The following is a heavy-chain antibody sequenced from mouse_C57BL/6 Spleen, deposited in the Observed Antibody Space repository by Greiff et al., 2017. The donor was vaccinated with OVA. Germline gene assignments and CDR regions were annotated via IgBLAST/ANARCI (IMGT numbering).Heavy chain of an antibody. Sequence: VQLVESGPGLVQPSQSLSITCTVSGFSLTSYGVHWVRQSPGKGLEWLGVIWSGGSTDYNAAFISRLSISKDNSKSQVFFKMNSLQADDTAIYYCASYSSGYSLFAYWGQGTLVTVSA. J-gene: IGHJ3*01. D-gene: IGHD3-2*02. V-gene: IGHV2-2*01. CDR3: ASYSSGYSLFAY. CDR2: IWSGGST. CDR1: GFSLTSYG.